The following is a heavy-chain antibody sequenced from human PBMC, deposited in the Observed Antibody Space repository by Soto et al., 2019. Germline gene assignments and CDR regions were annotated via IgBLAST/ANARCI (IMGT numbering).Heavy chain of an antibody. CDR1: GFTFNNYA. CDR2: ISGGGDTT. CDR3: AKGRGGSGSLTPRVDV. V-gene: IGHV3-23*01. D-gene: IGHD3-10*01. J-gene: IGHJ4*02. Sequence: EVQLLESGGGLVQPGGSLRLSCAASGFTFNNYARTWVRQAPGKGLEWVSAISGGGDTTSYADSVKGRFTVSRDGSKNTLYLQMSSLRAEDTALYYCAKGRGGSGSLTPRVDVWGQGTLVTVSS.